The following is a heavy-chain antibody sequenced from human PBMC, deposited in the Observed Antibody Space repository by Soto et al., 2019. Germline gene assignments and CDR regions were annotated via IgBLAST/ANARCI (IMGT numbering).Heavy chain of an antibody. CDR1: GYAFTGCY. CDR3: ARDYIVVVPAAIGGDYYYYGMDV. V-gene: IGHV1-2*04. Sequence: ASVKVACKASGYAFTGCYMHWVRQAPGQGLEWMGWINPNSGGTNYAQKFQGWVTMTEDTSISTAYMELSRLRSDDTAVYYCARDYIVVVPAAIGGDYYYYGMDVWGQGTTVTVSS. D-gene: IGHD2-2*02. J-gene: IGHJ6*02. CDR2: INPNSGGT.